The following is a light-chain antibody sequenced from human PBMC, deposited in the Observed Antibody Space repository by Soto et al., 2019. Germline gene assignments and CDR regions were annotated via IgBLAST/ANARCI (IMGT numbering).Light chain of an antibody. V-gene: IGKV1-5*03. CDR3: QQYHTYWT. CDR2: KAS. CDR1: QSISSW. Sequence: DIQMTQSPSTLSASVGDRITITCRASQSISSWLAWYQQKPGKAPKLLIYKASSFESGVPSRFSGSGSETEFTLTISSLQPDDFATYYCQQYHTYWTVGQGTKVEI. J-gene: IGKJ1*01.